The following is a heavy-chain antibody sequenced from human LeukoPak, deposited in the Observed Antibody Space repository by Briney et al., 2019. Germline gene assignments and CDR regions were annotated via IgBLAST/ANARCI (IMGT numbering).Heavy chain of an antibody. CDR1: GGTFSSYA. V-gene: IGHV1-69*06. J-gene: IGHJ6*03. D-gene: IGHD5-18*01. CDR2: IIPMFGTA. Sequence: ASVKVSCKASGGTFSSYAISWVRQAPGQGVEWMGGIIPMFGTANYAQKFQGRVTITADKSTSTAYMELSSLRSEETAVYYCARAETAMVTVGYYYYYMDVWGKRTTVTISS. CDR3: ARAETAMVTVGYYYYYMDV.